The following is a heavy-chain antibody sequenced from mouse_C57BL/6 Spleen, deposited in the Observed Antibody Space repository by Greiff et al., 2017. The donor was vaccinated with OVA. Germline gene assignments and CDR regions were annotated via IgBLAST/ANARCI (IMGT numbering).Heavy chain of an antibody. D-gene: IGHD1-1*02. CDR3: ARRGGGNVFAY. J-gene: IGHJ3*01. V-gene: IGHV1-85*01. Sequence: VQLVESGPELVKPGASVKLSCKASGYTFTSYDINWVKQRPGQGLEWIGWIYPRDGSTKYNEKFKGKATLTVDTSSSTAYMELHSLTSEDSAVYFCARRGGGNVFAYWGQGTLVTVSA. CDR1: GYTFTSYD. CDR2: IYPRDGST.